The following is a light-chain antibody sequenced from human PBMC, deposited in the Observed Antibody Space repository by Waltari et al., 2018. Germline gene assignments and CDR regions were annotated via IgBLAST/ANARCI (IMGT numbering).Light chain of an antibody. J-gene: IGLJ2*01. V-gene: IGLV1-44*01. CDR3: AAWDDSLNGPV. Sequence: QSVLTQPPSASGTPAQRVTISCSGSSSTIGSNTVNWYQQLPGTAPKLLIYSNNQRPSGVPDRFSGSKSGTSASLAISGLQSEDEADYYCAAWDDSLNGPVFGGGTKLTVL. CDR1: SSTIGSNT. CDR2: SNN.